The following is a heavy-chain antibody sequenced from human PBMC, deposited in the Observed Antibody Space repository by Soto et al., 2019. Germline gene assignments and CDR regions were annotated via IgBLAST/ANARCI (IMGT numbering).Heavy chain of an antibody. CDR2: IYNDGTT. J-gene: IGHJ4*02. CDR3: ARGASGGYDLAD. CDR1: VFMVFGTY. Sequence: EVQLVETGGGLIQPGGSLRLSCTAAAVFMVFGTYMNWLRQAPGKGLEWASVIYNDGTTSYADSVKGRFTISRDNSKNIVYLQMNSLRAEDTATYYCARGASGGYDLADWGQGTLVTVSS. V-gene: IGHV3-53*02. D-gene: IGHD3-22*01.